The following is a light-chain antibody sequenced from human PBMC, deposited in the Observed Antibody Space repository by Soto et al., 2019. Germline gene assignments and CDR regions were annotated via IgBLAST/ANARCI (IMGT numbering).Light chain of an antibody. CDR3: HQRQSWPRT. V-gene: IGKV3-11*01. CDR1: QYINTR. J-gene: IGKJ1*01. CDR2: QTS. Sequence: EIVFTQSPCTLSSFPSERVTLSCRASQYINTRLAWYQHRPGQAPRLLIYQTSIRAAGIPARFSASGSGTDFTLTISDVQPEDFALYYCHQRQSWPRTFGQGTKV.